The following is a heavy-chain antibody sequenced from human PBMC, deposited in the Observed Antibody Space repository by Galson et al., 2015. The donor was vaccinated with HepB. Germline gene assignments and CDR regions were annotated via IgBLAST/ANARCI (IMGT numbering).Heavy chain of an antibody. D-gene: IGHD6-19*01. V-gene: IGHV4-59*08. CDR2: MSYSGSI. CDR1: GGSISSYY. Sequence: ETLSLTCTVSGGSISSYYWTWIRQPPGRGLEWIGYMSYSGSINYNPSLKSRITISIDASKSQFSLELSSVTAADTAVYYCAKLSNGWYADHWGQGTLVTVSS. J-gene: IGHJ4*02. CDR3: AKLSNGWYADH.